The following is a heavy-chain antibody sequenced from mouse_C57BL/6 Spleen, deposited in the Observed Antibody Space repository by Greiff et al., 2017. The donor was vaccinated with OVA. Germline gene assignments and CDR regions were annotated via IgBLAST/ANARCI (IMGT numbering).Heavy chain of an antibody. D-gene: IGHD2-4*01. Sequence: VQLQQSGPGLVAPSQSLSITCTVSGFSLTSYAISWVRQPPGKGLEWLGVIWTGGGTNYNSALKSRLSISKDNSKSQVFLKLNSLQTDDTARYYCASYYDYDEGFAYWGQGTLVTVSA. J-gene: IGHJ3*01. CDR2: IWTGGGT. CDR1: GFSLTSYA. V-gene: IGHV2-9-1*01. CDR3: ASYYDYDEGFAY.